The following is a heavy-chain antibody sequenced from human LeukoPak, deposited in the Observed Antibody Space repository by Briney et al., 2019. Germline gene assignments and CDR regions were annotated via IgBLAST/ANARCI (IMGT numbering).Heavy chain of an antibody. CDR3: APRSGSHDY. CDR2: IYYSGST. CDR1: GGSISSYY. J-gene: IGHJ4*02. Sequence: PSETLSLTCTVSGGSISSYYWSWIRQPPGKGLEWIGYIYYSGSTNYHPSLKSRVTISVDTSKDQFSLKLSSVTAADTAVYYCAPRSGSHDYWGQGTLVTVSS. D-gene: IGHD3-10*01. V-gene: IGHV4-59*12.